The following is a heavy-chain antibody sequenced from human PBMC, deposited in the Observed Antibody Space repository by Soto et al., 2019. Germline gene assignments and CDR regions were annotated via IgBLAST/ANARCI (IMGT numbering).Heavy chain of an antibody. CDR1: GFIVSSNY. J-gene: IGHJ4*02. V-gene: IGHV3-66*01. CDR2: MYSGGRT. CDR3: ARDMITTSLENYFDY. Sequence: EVQLVESGGALVQPGESLRLSCAASGFIVSSNYMSWVRQAPGKGLEWVSVMYSGGRTYYADSVKGRFTISRDYSKNTLYLQMNNLRAEDTAVYYCARDMITTSLENYFDYWGQGTLVTVSS. D-gene: IGHD3-16*01.